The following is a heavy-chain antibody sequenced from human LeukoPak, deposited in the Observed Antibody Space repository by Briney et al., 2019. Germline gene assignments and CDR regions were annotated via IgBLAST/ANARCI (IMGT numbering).Heavy chain of an antibody. CDR3: ARRADYGSGSYYNKNWFDP. V-gene: IGHV4-34*01. CDR2: INHSGST. D-gene: IGHD3-10*01. CDR1: GGSFSGYY. Sequence: SETLSLTCAVYGGSFSGYYWSWIRQPPGKGLEWIGEINHSGSTNYNPSLKSRVTISVDTSKNQFSLKLSSVTAADTAVYYCARRADYGSGSYYNKNWFDPWGQGTLVTVSS. J-gene: IGHJ5*02.